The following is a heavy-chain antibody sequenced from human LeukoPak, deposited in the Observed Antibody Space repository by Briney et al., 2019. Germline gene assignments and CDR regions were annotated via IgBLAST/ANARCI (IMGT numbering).Heavy chain of an antibody. Sequence: GGSLRLSCAASGFTFSNYAMIWVRQAPGRGLEWVSAIRSGGGGTLYADSVKGRFPISRDNSKNTLFLQMNNMRAEDTAVYYCARDPNGGYVGAFEMWGPGTKVTVS. V-gene: IGHV3-23*01. CDR1: GFTFSNYA. D-gene: IGHD5-12*01. J-gene: IGHJ3*02. CDR3: ARDPNGGYVGAFEM. CDR2: IRSGGGGT.